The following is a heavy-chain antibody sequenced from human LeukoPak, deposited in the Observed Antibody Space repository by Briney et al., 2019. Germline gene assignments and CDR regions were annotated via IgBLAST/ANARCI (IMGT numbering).Heavy chain of an antibody. V-gene: IGHV3-23*01. J-gene: IGHJ4*02. D-gene: IGHD1-26*01. Sequence: PGGSLRLSCAASGFTFSSYSMSWVRQAPGEGLERVSAISGSGGSTYYADSVKGRFTISRDNSKNTLSLQMNSLRAEDTAVYYCAKQQGSYNVFDYWGQGTLVTVSS. CDR2: ISGSGGST. CDR1: GFTFSSYS. CDR3: AKQQGSYNVFDY.